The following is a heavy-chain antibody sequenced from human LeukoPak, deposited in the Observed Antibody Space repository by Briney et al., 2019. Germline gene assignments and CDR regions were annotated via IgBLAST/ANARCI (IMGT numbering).Heavy chain of an antibody. D-gene: IGHD6-13*01. J-gene: IGHJ5*02. CDR3: ASTGYSSSRGWFDP. CDR1: GGSFSGYY. Sequence: SETLSLTCAVYGGSFSGYYWSWIRQPPGKGLEWIGEINHSGSTNYNPSLKSRVTISVDTSKNQFSLKLSSVTAADTAVYYCASTGYSSSRGWFDPWGQGTLVTVSS. V-gene: IGHV4-34*01. CDR2: INHSGST.